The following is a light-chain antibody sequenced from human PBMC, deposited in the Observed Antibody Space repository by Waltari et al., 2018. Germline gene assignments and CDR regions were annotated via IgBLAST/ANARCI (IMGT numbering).Light chain of an antibody. CDR2: LGS. J-gene: IGKJ4*01. V-gene: IGKV2-28*01. CDR3: MQALQTPIT. Sequence: VMTQSPLSLPVTPGEPASISCRSSQSLLHSNEYNCLDWYLQKPGQSPHLLIYLGSNRASGVPDRFSGSGSGTDFTLKISRVETEDVGVYYCMQALQTPITFGGGTKVEIK. CDR1: QSLLHSNEYNC.